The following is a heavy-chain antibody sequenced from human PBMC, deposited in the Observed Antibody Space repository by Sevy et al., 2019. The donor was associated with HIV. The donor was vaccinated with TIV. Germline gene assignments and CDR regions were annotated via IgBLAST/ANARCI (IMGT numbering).Heavy chain of an antibody. J-gene: IGHJ4*02. CDR3: ARLPVAAAGLYYFDY. V-gene: IGHV5-51*01. Sequence: GESLKISCKGSGYGFANNWIGWARQMPGKGLEWMGSVYPGDSDTTYSPSFQGQVTISVDNSISTAYLQWNSLKASDTAMYYCARLPVAAAGLYYFDYWGQGTLVTVSS. D-gene: IGHD6-13*01. CDR1: GYGFANNW. CDR2: VYPGDSDT.